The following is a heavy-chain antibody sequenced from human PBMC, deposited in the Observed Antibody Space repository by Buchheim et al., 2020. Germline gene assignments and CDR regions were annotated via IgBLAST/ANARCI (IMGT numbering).Heavy chain of an antibody. D-gene: IGHD3-10*01. V-gene: IGHV3-33*01. Sequence: QVQLVESGGGVVQPGRSLRLSCAASGFTFSSYGMHWVRQAPGKGLEWVAVIWYDGSNKYYADSVKGRFTISRDNSKNTLYLKMNSLRAEDTAVYYCARETGNMVRGVDYWGQGTL. CDR1: GFTFSSYG. CDR2: IWYDGSNK. CDR3: ARETGNMVRGVDY. J-gene: IGHJ4*02.